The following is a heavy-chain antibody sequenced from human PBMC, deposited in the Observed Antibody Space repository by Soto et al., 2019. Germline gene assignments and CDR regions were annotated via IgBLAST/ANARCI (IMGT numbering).Heavy chain of an antibody. CDR2: IWYDGSNK. D-gene: IGHD2-15*01. CDR3: ARVSHGSANYYYYMVV. J-gene: IGHJ6*03. CDR1: GFTFSSYG. Sequence: GGSLRLSCAASGFTFSSYGMHWVRQAPGKGLEWVAVIWYDGSNKYYADSVKGRFTISRDNSKNTLYLQMNSLRAEDTAVYYCARVSHGSANYYYYMVVWGKGTTVTVS. V-gene: IGHV3-33*01.